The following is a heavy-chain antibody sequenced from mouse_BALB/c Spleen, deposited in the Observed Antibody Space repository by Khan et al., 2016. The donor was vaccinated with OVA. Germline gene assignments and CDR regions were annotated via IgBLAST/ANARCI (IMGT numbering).Heavy chain of an antibody. CDR1: GFNIKDTY. Sequence: EVQLQESGAALVKPGASVRLSCTGSGFNIKDTYTHWVKQRPEQGLKWIGRIDPANGNVKYDPKFPGKATMTADTSSNTAYLHLSSLTSEDSAVYYCASGDSYGMDYWGQATSVTVSS. CDR2: IDPANGNV. V-gene: IGHV14-3*02. D-gene: IGHD2-13*01. CDR3: ASGDSYGMDY. J-gene: IGHJ4*01.